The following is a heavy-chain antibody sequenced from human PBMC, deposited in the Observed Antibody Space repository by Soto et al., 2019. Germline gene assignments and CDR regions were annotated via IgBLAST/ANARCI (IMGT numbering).Heavy chain of an antibody. Sequence: EVQLLQSGGGLVQPGGSLRLSCAASGFTFTSYSMTWVRQTPGKGLEWVAAVNPGGYSTYYADSVKGRFTISRDNSNKTLYPQKTRLRAENTAGYYCAKVLSAGRGYAFHFWDKGTLVTVSS. CDR1: GFTFTSYS. CDR3: AKVLSAGRGYAFHF. D-gene: IGHD3-10*01. CDR2: VNPGGYST. J-gene: IGHJ4*01. V-gene: IGHV3-23*01.